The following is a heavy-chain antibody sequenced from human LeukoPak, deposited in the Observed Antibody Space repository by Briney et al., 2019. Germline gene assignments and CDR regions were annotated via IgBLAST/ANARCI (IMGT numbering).Heavy chain of an antibody. CDR2: MNPNSGNT. J-gene: IGHJ5*02. CDR3: ARGRDSSSWDTNWFDP. V-gene: IGHV1-8*03. D-gene: IGHD6-13*01. Sequence: ASVTVSFKASGYTFTIYDINWVRQATGQGLEWMGWMNPNSGNTGYAQKFQGRVTITRNTSISTAYMELSSLRSEDTAVYYCARGRDSSSWDTNWFDPWGQGTLVTVSS. CDR1: GYTFTIYD.